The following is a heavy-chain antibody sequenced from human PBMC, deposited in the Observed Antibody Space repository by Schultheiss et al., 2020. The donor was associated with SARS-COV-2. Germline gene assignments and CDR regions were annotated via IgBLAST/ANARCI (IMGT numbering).Heavy chain of an antibody. J-gene: IGHJ4*02. CDR2: VSGSGDSR. D-gene: IGHD5-24*01. CDR3: AKHGYNWRIDY. V-gene: IGHV3-23*01. CDR1: GFTFTSYA. Sequence: GESLKISCAASGFTFTSYAMSWVRQAPGKGLEWVSTVSGSGDSRYYADSVKGQFTISRDYSKNTLYLQLNSLRVEDTAVYYCAKHGYNWRIDYWGQGTLVTVS.